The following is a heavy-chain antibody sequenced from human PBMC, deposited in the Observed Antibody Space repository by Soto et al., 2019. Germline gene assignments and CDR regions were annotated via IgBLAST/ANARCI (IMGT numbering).Heavy chain of an antibody. J-gene: IGHJ5*02. CDR1: GGSISSGNYY. Sequence: QVQLQESGPGLVKPSQTLSLTCTVSGGSISSGNYYWSWLRQHPGKGLEWIGYIYHSGRTYYNPPLKSRVTISVDTSKNQFSLKLSSVTAAATDIYYCAREYGDPFPSNWFDPWGQGTLVTVSS. CDR3: AREYGDPFPSNWFDP. D-gene: IGHD4-17*01. CDR2: IYHSGRT. V-gene: IGHV4-31*03.